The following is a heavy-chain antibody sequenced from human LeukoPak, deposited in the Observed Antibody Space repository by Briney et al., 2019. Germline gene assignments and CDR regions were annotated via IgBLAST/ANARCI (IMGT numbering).Heavy chain of an antibody. CDR3: AKGTSSGWYYFDY. CDR2: IYYSGST. CDR1: GASFSSYY. Sequence: SETLSLTCTVSGASFSSYYWSWLRQPPGKGLEWIGSIYYSGSTYYNPSLKSRVTISVDTSKNQFSLKLSSVTAADTAVYYCAKGTSSGWYYFDYWGQGTLVTVSS. J-gene: IGHJ4*02. V-gene: IGHV4-59*12. D-gene: IGHD6-19*01.